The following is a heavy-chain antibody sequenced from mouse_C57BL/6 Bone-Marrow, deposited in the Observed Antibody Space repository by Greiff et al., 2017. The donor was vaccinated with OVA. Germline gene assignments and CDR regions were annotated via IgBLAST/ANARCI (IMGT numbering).Heavy chain of an antibody. CDR2: INPYNGGP. CDR3: ASGPQNPWFAY. V-gene: IGHV1-19*01. J-gene: IGHJ3*01. Sequence: EVQLQQSGPVLVKPGASVKMSCKASGYTFTDYYMNWVKQSHGKSLEWIGDINPYNGGPSYNQKCKGKATLTVDKSYSTAYMGLNSLTSEDSAVYYCASGPQNPWFAYCGQGTLVTVAA. CDR1: GYTFTDYY.